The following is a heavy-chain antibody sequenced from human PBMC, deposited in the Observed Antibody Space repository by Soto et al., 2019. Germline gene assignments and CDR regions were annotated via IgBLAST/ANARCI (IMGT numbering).Heavy chain of an antibody. D-gene: IGHD6-6*01. CDR3: AKDRNEWEYSSMPYDAFDI. CDR2: ISGSGGST. J-gene: IGHJ3*02. Sequence: GGSLRLSCAASGFTFSSYAMSWVRQAPGKGLEWVSAISGSGGSTYYADSVKGRFTISRDNSKNTLYLQMNSLRAEDTAVYYCAKDRNEWEYSSMPYDAFDIWGQGTMVTVSS. CDR1: GFTFSSYA. V-gene: IGHV3-23*01.